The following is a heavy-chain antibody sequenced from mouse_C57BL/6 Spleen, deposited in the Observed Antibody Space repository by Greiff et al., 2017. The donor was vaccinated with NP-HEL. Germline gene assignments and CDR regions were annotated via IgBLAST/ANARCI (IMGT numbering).Heavy chain of an antibody. Sequence: QVQLKQSGAELVRPGASVTLSCKASGYTFTDYEMHWVKQTPVHGLEWIGAIDPETGGTAYNQKFKGKAILTADKSSSTAYMELRSLTSEDSAVYYCTRGVDYAMDYWGQGTSVTVSS. J-gene: IGHJ4*01. CDR2: IDPETGGT. V-gene: IGHV1-15*01. D-gene: IGHD1-1*01. CDR3: TRGVDYAMDY. CDR1: GYTFTDYE.